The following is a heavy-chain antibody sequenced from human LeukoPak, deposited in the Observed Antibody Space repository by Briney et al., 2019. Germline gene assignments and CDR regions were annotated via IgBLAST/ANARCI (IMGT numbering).Heavy chain of an antibody. D-gene: IGHD5-18*01. V-gene: IGHV3-30*02. CDR1: GFTFSSYG. CDR2: IRYDGSNK. CDR3: AKVSRGGYGYEVPVDY. J-gene: IGHJ4*02. Sequence: PGGSLRLSCAASGFTFSSYGMHWVRQAPGKGLEWVAFIRYDGSNKYYADSVKGRFTISRDNSKNTLYLQMNSLRAEDTAVYYCAKVSRGGYGYEVPVDYWGQGTLVTVSS.